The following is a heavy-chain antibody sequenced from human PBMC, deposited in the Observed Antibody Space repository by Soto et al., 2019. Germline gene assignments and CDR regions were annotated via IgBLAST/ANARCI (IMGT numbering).Heavy chain of an antibody. CDR3: VRDLGIAAAGTGAYAFDI. D-gene: IGHD6-13*01. CDR2: IIPIFGTA. V-gene: IGHV1-69*01. CDR1: GGTFSSYA. Sequence: QVQLVQSGAEVKKPGSSVKVSCKASGGTFSSYAISWVRQAPGQGLEWMGGIIPIFGTANYAQKFQGRVTITADESTSTAYMELSSLRSEDTAVYYCVRDLGIAAAGTGAYAFDIWGQGTMVTVSS. J-gene: IGHJ3*02.